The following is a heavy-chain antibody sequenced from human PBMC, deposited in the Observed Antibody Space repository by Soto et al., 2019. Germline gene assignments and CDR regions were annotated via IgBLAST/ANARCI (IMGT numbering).Heavy chain of an antibody. Sequence: QVQLVESGGGVVQPGRSLRLSCAASGFTFSSYAMHWVRQAPGKGLEWVAVISYDGSNKYYADSVKGRFTISRDNSKNTLYPQMNSLRAEDTAVYYCARDQEQLVLASGHYGMDVWGQGTTVTVSS. D-gene: IGHD6-6*01. CDR3: ARDQEQLVLASGHYGMDV. V-gene: IGHV3-30-3*01. CDR1: GFTFSSYA. J-gene: IGHJ6*02. CDR2: ISYDGSNK.